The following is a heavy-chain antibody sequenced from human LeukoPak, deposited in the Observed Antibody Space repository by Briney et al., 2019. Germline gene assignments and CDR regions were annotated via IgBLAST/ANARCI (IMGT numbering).Heavy chain of an antibody. V-gene: IGHV3-49*03. CDR3: SRDKYGDYITAFDI. CDR2: IRGKASGATT. CDR1: GFSFGDFA. Sequence: GGSLRLSCLGSGFSFGDFALSRFRQAPGKGLEWVGFIRGKASGATTEYAASVKGRFSISRDESKTIAYLQMNSLKPEDTAVYYCSRDKYGDYITAFDIWGQGTMVTVSS. D-gene: IGHD4-17*01. J-gene: IGHJ3*02.